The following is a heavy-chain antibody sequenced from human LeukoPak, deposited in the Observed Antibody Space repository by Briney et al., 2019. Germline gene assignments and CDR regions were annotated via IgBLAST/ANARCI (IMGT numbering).Heavy chain of an antibody. J-gene: IGHJ6*03. CDR1: GGSFSGYY. V-gene: IGHV4-34*01. Sequence: PSETLSLTCAVYGGSFSGYYWSWIRQPPGKGLEWIGEINHSGSTNYNPSLKSRVTISVDTSKNQFSLKLSSVTPEDTAVYYCARGPQLVGYYYTDVWAEGTTVTVSS. D-gene: IGHD6-13*01. CDR2: INHSGST. CDR3: ARGPQLVGYYYTDV.